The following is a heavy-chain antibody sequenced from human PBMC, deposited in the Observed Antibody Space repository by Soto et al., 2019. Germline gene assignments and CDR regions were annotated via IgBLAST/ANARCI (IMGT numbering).Heavy chain of an antibody. V-gene: IGHV4-34*01. D-gene: IGHD2-21*01. CDR1: MDSLSDFF. Sequence: SETLSRGCVVPMDSLSDFFWGWIRQLPGMALEWIGEINHLGSINYNPSLKSRVTMSVDTSKNQFSLTLNSVTAADTATYYCARGGISHWAYFYYMDVWDRGTTVT. J-gene: IGHJ6*03. CDR2: INHLGSI. CDR3: ARGGISHWAYFYYMDV.